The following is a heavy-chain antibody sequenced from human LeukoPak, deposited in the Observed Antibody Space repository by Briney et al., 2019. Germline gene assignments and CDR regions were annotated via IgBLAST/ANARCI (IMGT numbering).Heavy chain of an antibody. CDR3: AKGYSSSWSLFDY. CDR2: ISWNSDNI. D-gene: IGHD6-13*01. J-gene: IGHJ4*02. V-gene: IGHV3-9*01. Sequence: GGSLRLSCAASGFTFDDYAMHWVRQAPGKGLEWVSGISWNSDNIAYADSVKGRFTISRDNAKNSLYLQMNSLRAEDTALYYCAKGYSSSWSLFDYWGQGTLVTVSS. CDR1: GFTFDDYA.